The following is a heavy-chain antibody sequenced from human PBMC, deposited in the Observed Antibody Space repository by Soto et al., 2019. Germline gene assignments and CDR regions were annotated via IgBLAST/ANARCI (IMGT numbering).Heavy chain of an antibody. CDR2: ISWNSDNI. V-gene: IGHV3-9*01. Sequence: EVQLEESGGALVRPGRSLRLSCAASGFTFDDYAMYWVRQVLGKGLEWVSSISWNSDNIGYADSVKGRFTTSRDNAENSLYLQMNSLRPEDTALYYCVRSKGGYSFGTPFDYWGQGTLVTVSS. CDR3: VRSKGGYSFGTPFDY. CDR1: GFTFDDYA. J-gene: IGHJ4*02. D-gene: IGHD5-18*01.